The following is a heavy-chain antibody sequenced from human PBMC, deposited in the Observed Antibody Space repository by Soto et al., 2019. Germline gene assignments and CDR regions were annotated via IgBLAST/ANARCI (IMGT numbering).Heavy chain of an antibody. V-gene: IGHV4-59*02. J-gene: IGHJ6*03. Sequence: SETLALTCTVYGDSVSNYYWKWIRRPPGKGLEWIGYISYSGSTNYNPSLKSRVTISVDTSKNQFSLKLTSVTAADTAVYYCARDQLRDYMDVWGKGTTVTVSS. D-gene: IGHD1-1*01. CDR3: ARDQLRDYMDV. CDR2: ISYSGST. CDR1: GDSVSNYY.